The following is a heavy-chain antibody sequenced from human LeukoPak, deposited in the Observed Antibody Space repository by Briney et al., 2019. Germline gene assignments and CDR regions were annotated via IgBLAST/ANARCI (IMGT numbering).Heavy chain of an antibody. D-gene: IGHD1-26*01. CDR2: INPNSGGT. V-gene: IGHV1-2*02. CDR1: GYTFTGYY. CDR3: ARAVSGSYLSFDY. J-gene: IGHJ4*02. Sequence: GASVKVSCKASGYTFTGYYMHWVRQAPGQGLEWMGWINPNSGGTNYAQKFQGRVTMTRDTSISTAYMELSRLRPDDTAVYYCARAVSGSYLSFDYWGQGTLVTVSS.